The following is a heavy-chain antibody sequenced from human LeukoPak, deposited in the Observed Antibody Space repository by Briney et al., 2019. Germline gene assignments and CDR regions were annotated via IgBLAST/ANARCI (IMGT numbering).Heavy chain of an antibody. V-gene: IGHV4-39*07. CDR2: IYTSGST. CDR1: GGSISSSSYF. J-gene: IGHJ6*03. Sequence: SETLSLTCTVSGGSISSSSYFWGWIRQPPGKGLEWIGRIYTSGSTNYNPSLKSRVTMSVDTSKSQFSLKLSSVTAADTAVYYCARETGFSYYYYMDVWGKGTTVTISS. CDR3: ARETGFSYYYYMDV.